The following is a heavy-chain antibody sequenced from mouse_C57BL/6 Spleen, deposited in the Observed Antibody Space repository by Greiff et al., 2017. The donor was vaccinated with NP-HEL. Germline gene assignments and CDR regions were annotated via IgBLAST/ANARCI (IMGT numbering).Heavy chain of an antibody. CDR3: AREGGTGTVFAY. V-gene: IGHV1-82*01. Sequence: QVQLKQSGPELVKPGASVKISCKASGYAFSSSWMNWVKQRPGKGLEWIGRIYPGDGDTNYNGKFKGKATLTADKSSSTAYMQLSSLTSEDSAVYFCAREGGTGTVFAYWGQGTLVTVSA. D-gene: IGHD4-1*01. CDR1: GYAFSSSW. J-gene: IGHJ3*01. CDR2: IYPGDGDT.